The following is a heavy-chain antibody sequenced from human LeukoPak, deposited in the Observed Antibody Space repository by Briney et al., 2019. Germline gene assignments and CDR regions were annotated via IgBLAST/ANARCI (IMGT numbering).Heavy chain of an antibody. V-gene: IGHV4-59*01. CDR2: IYYSGST. J-gene: IGHJ5*02. CDR3: ARVGGVDIAAGGDWFDP. CDR1: GGSISSYY. Sequence: SETLSLTCTVSGGSISSYYWSWIRQPPGKGLEWIGYIYYSGSTNYNPSLKSRVTISVDTSKNQFSLKLSSVTAADTAVYYCARVGGVDIAAGGDWFDPWGQGTLVTVSS. D-gene: IGHD6-13*01.